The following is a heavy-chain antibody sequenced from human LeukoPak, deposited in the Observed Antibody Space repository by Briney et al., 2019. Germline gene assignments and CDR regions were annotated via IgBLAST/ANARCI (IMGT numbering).Heavy chain of an antibody. D-gene: IGHD3-9*01. CDR1: GGTFSSYA. Sequence: GASVKVPCKASGGTFSSYAISWVRQAPGQGLEWMGGIIPIFGTANYAQKFQGRVTITADESTSTAYMELSSLRSEDTAVYYCARDRLYYDILTGQNWFDPWGQGTLVTVSS. J-gene: IGHJ5*02. CDR2: IIPIFGTA. V-gene: IGHV1-69*13. CDR3: ARDRLYYDILTGQNWFDP.